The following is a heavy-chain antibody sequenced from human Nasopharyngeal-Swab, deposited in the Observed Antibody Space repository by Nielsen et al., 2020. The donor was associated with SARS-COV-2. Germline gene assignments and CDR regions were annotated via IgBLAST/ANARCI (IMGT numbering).Heavy chain of an antibody. J-gene: IGHJ4*01. CDR3: AKDLVPDVHNDFDY. CDR1: GFTFSTYT. Sequence: GESLKISCSASGFTFSTYTMNWVRQAPGKGLEWVSLITGGADSTYYADSVKGRFTISRDNSRNTVYQHMNSLRADDTAIYYCAKDLVPDVHNDFDYWGQGTLVTVSS. V-gene: IGHV3-23*01. D-gene: IGHD3-10*02. CDR2: ITGGADST.